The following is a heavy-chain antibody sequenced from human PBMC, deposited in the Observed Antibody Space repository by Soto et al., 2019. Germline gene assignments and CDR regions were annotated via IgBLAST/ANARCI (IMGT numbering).Heavy chain of an antibody. Sequence: GESLKISCKVSGYNFNNYWIAWVRQMPGRGLEWMGIIYPKNSVTRHSPSFQGQVTISADESVSTAYLHWSSLKASDTAIYYCARDLDYGGHSETFDIWGQGTMVTVSS. V-gene: IGHV5-51*01. D-gene: IGHD4-17*01. CDR1: GYNFNNYW. CDR3: ARDLDYGGHSETFDI. J-gene: IGHJ3*02. CDR2: IYPKNSVT.